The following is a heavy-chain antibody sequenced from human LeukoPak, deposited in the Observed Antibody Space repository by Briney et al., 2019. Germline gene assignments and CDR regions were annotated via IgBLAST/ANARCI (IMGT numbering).Heavy chain of an antibody. V-gene: IGHV3-21*01. Sequence: GGSLRLSCVASGFTFRSYEMNWVRQAPGKGLEWVASISRNSTYIHYADSVKGRFTISRDNARNSLFLQMNSLRAEDTAIYYCASDEGNYFDYWGQGTLVTVSS. CDR3: ASDEGNYFDY. CDR2: ISRNSTYI. CDR1: GFTFRSYE. J-gene: IGHJ4*02.